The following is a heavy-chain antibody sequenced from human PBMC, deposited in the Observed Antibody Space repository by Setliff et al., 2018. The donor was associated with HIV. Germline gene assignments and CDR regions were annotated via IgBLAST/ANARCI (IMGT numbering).Heavy chain of an antibody. D-gene: IGHD2-2*01. Sequence: GASVKVSCKASRSTFNSHTINWVRQAPGQGLDWMGRIIPILGVANYAQKFQGRVTITADESTSTAYMELSSLRSEDTAVYYCARSIPRYCSSTSCYANRGYAFDIWGQGTMVTVSS. CDR3: ARSIPRYCSSTSCYANRGYAFDI. CDR2: IIPILGVA. V-gene: IGHV1-69*02. CDR1: RSTFNSHT. J-gene: IGHJ3*02.